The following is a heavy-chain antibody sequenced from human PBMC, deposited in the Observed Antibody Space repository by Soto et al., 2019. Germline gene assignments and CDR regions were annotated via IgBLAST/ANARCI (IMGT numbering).Heavy chain of an antibody. D-gene: IGHD6-25*01. Sequence: VQLVESGGGLVQPGGSLRLSCAASGFTFNTYRMTWVRQAPGKGREWVANIKEDGSERFYEDSVKGRFTISRDNAKKSLFLQINSLSVEDAAVYYCAGEGPALYCHGASGSIPHFAYWGQGTLVTVSS. V-gene: IGHV3-7*01. CDR1: GFTFNTYR. CDR3: AGEGPALYCHGASGSIPHFAY. J-gene: IGHJ4*02. CDR2: IKEDGSER.